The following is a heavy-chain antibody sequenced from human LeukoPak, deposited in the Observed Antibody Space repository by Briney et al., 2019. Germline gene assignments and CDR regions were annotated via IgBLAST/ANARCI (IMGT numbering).Heavy chain of an antibody. CDR2: IIPIFGTA. J-gene: IGHJ4*02. CDR1: GGTFSSYA. D-gene: IGHD6-6*01. CDR3: AGGASSIAARPGVYYFDY. Sequence: GASVKVSCKASGGTFSSYAISWVRQAPGQGLEWMGGIIPIFGTANYAQKFQGRVTITADESTSTAYMELSSLRSEDTAVYYCAGGASSIAARPGVYYFDYWGQGTLVTVSS. V-gene: IGHV1-69*13.